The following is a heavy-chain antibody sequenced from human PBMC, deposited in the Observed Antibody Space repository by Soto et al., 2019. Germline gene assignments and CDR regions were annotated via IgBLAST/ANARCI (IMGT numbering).Heavy chain of an antibody. V-gene: IGHV4-59*08. CDR3: ASNYYGSGSYYKAPYYYYYMDV. D-gene: IGHD3-10*01. CDR2: IYYSGST. Sequence: PSETLSLTCTVSGGSISSYYWSWIRQPPGKGLEWIGYIYYSGSTSYNPSLKSRVTISVDTSKNQFSLKLSSVTAADTAVYYCASNYYGSGSYYKAPYYYYYMDVWGKGTTVTVSS. CDR1: GGSISSYY. J-gene: IGHJ6*03.